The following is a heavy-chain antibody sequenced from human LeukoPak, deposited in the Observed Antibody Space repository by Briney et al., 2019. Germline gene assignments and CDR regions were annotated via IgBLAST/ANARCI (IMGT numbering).Heavy chain of an antibody. CDR3: AKEYCSNSVCHSLDY. J-gene: IGHJ4*02. Sequence: GGSLRLSCAASGFTFSSSGTHWVRQAPGKGLEWVAVISYDGSNKYYADSVKGRFTFSRDNSKNTLYLQMNSLRAEDTAVYYCAKEYCSNSVCHSLDYWGQGTLVTVSS. CDR1: GFTFSSSG. CDR2: ISYDGSNK. D-gene: IGHD2-8*01. V-gene: IGHV3-30*18.